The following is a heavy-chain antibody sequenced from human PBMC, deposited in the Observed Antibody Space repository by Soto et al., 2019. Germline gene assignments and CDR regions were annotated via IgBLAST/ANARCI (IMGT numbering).Heavy chain of an antibody. Sequence: DVQLVESGGGLVQPGRSLRLSCAASGFTFDDYAMHRVRQAPGKGLEWVSGISWNSGSIGYADSVKGRFTISRDNAKNSLYLQMNSLRAEDTALYYCAKGDYSSGWYADYFDYWGQGTLVTVSS. V-gene: IGHV3-9*01. CDR2: ISWNSGSI. CDR3: AKGDYSSGWYADYFDY. CDR1: GFTFDDYA. D-gene: IGHD6-19*01. J-gene: IGHJ4*02.